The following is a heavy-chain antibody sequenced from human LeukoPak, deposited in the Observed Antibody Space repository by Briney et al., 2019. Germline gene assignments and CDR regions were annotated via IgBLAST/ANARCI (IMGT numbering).Heavy chain of an antibody. CDR2: ISAYNGIT. J-gene: IGHJ4*02. CDR1: GYTFTSYG. Sequence: ASVKVSCKASGYTFTSYGISWVREAPGQGVEWMGWISAYNGITNYAQTLQGRVTMTTDTSTSTAYMELRSLRSDDTAVYYCARDLSWELLPMEYWGQGTLVTVSS. D-gene: IGHD1-26*01. CDR3: ARDLSWELLPMEY. V-gene: IGHV1-18*01.